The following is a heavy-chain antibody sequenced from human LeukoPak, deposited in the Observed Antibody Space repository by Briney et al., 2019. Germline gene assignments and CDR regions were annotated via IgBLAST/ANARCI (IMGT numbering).Heavy chain of an antibody. CDR1: GGSISSGDYY. V-gene: IGHV4-30-4*01. CDR3: ARDLLNEGNHLDY. CDR2: IYYSGST. D-gene: IGHD4-23*01. Sequence: SETLSLTCTVSGGSISSGDYYWSWIRQPPGKGLEWIRYIYYSGSTYYNPSLKSRVTISVDTSKNQFSLKLSSVTAADTAVYCARDLLNEGNHLDYWGQGTLVTVSS. J-gene: IGHJ4*02.